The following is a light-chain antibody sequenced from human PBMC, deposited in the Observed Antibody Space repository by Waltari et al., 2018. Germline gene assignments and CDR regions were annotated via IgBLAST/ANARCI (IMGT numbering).Light chain of an antibody. V-gene: IGKV3-20*01. CDR3: QQYGYSSWT. Sequence: IVLTQSPGTLSLSPGERATLSCRARPRVTSNSLAWFQRKPDQAPRLLVYGASNRATGIPDRFSGSGSGTDFTLTSTRLEPEDCAGYYCQQYGYSSWTFGQGTKVEIK. J-gene: IGKJ1*01. CDR1: PRVTSNS. CDR2: GAS.